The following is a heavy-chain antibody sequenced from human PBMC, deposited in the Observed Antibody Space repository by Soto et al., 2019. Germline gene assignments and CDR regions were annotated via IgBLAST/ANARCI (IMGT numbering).Heavy chain of an antibody. CDR3: ARGSYYYDSSGYYHY. Sequence: PSETLSLTCAVYGGSFSGYYWNWLRQPPGEGLEWIGKIDQSGSTNYNPSLKSRVTISVDTSKNQFSLKLSSVTAADTAVYYCARGSYYYDSSGYYHYWGQGTLVTVSS. V-gene: IGHV4-34*01. D-gene: IGHD3-22*01. CDR2: IDQSGST. CDR1: GGSFSGYY. J-gene: IGHJ4*02.